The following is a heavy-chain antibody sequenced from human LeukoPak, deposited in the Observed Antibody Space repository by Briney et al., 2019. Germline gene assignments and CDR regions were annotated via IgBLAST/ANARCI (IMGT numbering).Heavy chain of an antibody. D-gene: IGHD2-21*02. CDR2: IRYDGSNK. J-gene: IGHJ6*02. Sequence: GGSLRLSCAASGFTFSSYGMHWVRQAPGKGLEWVAFIRYDGSNKYYADSVKGRFTISRDNSKNTLYLQMNSLRAEDTAVYYCAKDDPYCGGDCYSGSYYYYYGMDVWGQGTTVTVSS. CDR1: GFTFSSYG. CDR3: AKDDPYCGGDCYSGSYYYYYGMDV. V-gene: IGHV3-30*02.